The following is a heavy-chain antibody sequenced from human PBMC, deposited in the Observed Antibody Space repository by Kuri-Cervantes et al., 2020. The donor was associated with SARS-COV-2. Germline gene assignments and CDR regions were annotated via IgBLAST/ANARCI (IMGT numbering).Heavy chain of an antibody. J-gene: IGHJ4*02. CDR1: GFTFSGHW. D-gene: IGHD2-2*01. V-gene: IGHV3-74*01. Sequence: ETLSLTCAASGFTFSGHWIHWVRQAPGKGLVWVSRINPDGSYTNNADSVKGRFTISRDNSKNTLYVQMNSLRAEDTAVYYCAKRGCSSTSCSHYFDYWGQGTLVTVSS. CDR3: AKRGCSSTSCSHYFDY. CDR2: INPDGSYT.